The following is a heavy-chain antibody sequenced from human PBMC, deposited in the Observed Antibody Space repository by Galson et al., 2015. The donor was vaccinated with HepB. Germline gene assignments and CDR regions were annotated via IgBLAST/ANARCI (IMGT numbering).Heavy chain of an antibody. CDR1: GFTFSSYG. J-gene: IGHJ4*02. D-gene: IGHD3-22*01. CDR3: ARESITMIVLVHGGGYFDY. Sequence: SLRLSCAASGFTFSSYGMHWVRQAPGKGLEWVAVIPYDGSNKYYADSVKGRFTISRDNSKNTLYLLMNSLRAEDTAVYYCARESITMIVLVHGGGYFDYWGQGTLVTVSS. CDR2: IPYDGSNK. V-gene: IGHV3-30*19.